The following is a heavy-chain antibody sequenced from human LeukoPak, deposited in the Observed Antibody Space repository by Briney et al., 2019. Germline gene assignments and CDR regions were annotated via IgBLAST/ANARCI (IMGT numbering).Heavy chain of an antibody. D-gene: IGHD5-18*01. Sequence: GASVKVSCKVSGYTCTDYYMHWWQQAPGKGLELRGLVDPEDGETIYAEKFQSRVTITTDESTSTAYMELSSLRTEDSAVYYCARKRGYSYGYPDYWGQGTLVTVSS. CDR3: ARKRGYSYGYPDY. CDR1: GYTCTDYY. J-gene: IGHJ4*02. V-gene: IGHV1-69-2*01. CDR2: VDPEDGET.